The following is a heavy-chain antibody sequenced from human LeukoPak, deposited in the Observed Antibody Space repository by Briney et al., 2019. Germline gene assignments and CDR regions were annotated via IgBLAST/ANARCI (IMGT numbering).Heavy chain of an antibody. CDR2: ISSSSSYI. D-gene: IGHD4-17*01. V-gene: IGHV3-21*01. Sequence: GGSLRLSCAASGFTFSSYAMSWVRQAPGRGLEWVSSISSSSSYIYYADSMKGRFTISRDNAKNSLYLQMNNLRAEDTAVYYCARARYTVTDEPYYYYYYMDVWGKGTTVTVSS. CDR1: GFTFSSYA. CDR3: ARARYTVTDEPYYYYYYMDV. J-gene: IGHJ6*03.